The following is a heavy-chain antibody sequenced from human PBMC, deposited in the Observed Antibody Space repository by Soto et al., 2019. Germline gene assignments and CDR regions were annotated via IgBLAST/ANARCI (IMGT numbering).Heavy chain of an antibody. CDR1: GFTFSSYG. D-gene: IGHD1-26*01. CDR3: AKEEEGATHFDY. CDR2: ISYDGSNK. V-gene: IGHV3-30*18. Sequence: GGSLRLSCAAXGFTFSSYGMHWVRQAPGKGLEWVAVISYDGSNKYYADSVKGRFTISRDNSKNTLYLQMNSLRAEDTAVYYCAKEEEGATHFDYWGQGTLVTVSS. J-gene: IGHJ4*02.